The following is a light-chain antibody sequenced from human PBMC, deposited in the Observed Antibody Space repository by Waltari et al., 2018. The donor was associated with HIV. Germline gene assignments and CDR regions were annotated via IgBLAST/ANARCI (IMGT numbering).Light chain of an antibody. CDR2: DVS. CDR3: SSYTSRSVL. J-gene: IGLJ2*01. CDR1: SSDAGGYTY. V-gene: IGLV2-14*03. Sequence: QSALTQPASGSGSPGQSITISCTGTSSDAGGYTYVSWYQHHPGKAPKLMIYDVSNRPSGVSNRFSGAKSGNTASLTISGLQAEDEADYYCSSYTSRSVLFGGGTKLTVL.